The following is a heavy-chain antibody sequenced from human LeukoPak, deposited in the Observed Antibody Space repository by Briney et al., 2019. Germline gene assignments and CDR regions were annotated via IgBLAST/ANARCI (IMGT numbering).Heavy chain of an antibody. Sequence: ASVKVSCKASGYTFTSYGISWVRQAPGQGLEWLGWISAYNGNTNYAQKLQGRVTMTTDTSTSTAYMELRSLRSEDTAVYYCAGGMVREIYYYYYMDVWGKGTTVTISS. CDR1: GYTFTSYG. CDR2: ISAYNGNT. V-gene: IGHV1-18*01. D-gene: IGHD3-10*01. CDR3: AGGMVREIYYYYYMDV. J-gene: IGHJ6*03.